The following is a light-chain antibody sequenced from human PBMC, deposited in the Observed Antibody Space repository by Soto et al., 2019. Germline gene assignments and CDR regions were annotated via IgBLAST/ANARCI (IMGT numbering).Light chain of an antibody. V-gene: IGLV1-40*01. CDR1: SSNIGAGYD. CDR2: ANN. Sequence: QSVLTQPPSVSGAPGQRVTISCTGNSSNIGAGYDVHWYQQLPGTAPRLFIYANNNRPSGVPDRFSGSKSGSSASLAITGLQAEDEADYSCQSYASSLGGSVFGGGTKLTVL. J-gene: IGLJ3*02. CDR3: QSYASSLGGSV.